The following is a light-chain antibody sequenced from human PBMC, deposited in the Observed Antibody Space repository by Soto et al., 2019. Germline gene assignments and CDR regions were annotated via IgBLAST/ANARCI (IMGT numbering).Light chain of an antibody. CDR2: EVS. V-gene: IGLV2-8*01. Sequence: QSALTQPPSASGSPGQSVTISCTGTSSDVGGYNYVSWYQQHPGKAPKLMIYEVSKRPSGVPDRFSGSKSGNTASLTVSGLQAEDEAEYYCSSDAGSNSLFGGGTKVTVL. CDR3: SSDAGSNSL. CDR1: SSDVGGYNY. J-gene: IGLJ2*01.